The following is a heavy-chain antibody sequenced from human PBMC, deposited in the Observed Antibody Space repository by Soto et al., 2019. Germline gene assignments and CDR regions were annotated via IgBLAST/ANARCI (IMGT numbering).Heavy chain of an antibody. J-gene: IGHJ4*02. CDR2: ITDSSNTI. Sequence: EVQLVESGGGLVQPGGSLRLSCAGSGFTFSSYTMNWVRQAPGKGLEWISYITDSSNTIYYADSVKGRFTISRDNAKSSLYLQMNSLRDEDTAVYYCASDLVSGRSIAYYLGYWGQGTLVTVSS. CDR3: ASDLVSGRSIAYYLGY. V-gene: IGHV3-48*02. D-gene: IGHD3-22*01. CDR1: GFTFSSYT.